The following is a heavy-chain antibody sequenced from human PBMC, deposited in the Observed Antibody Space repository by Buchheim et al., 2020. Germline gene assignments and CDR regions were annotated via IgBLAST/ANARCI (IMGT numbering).Heavy chain of an antibody. Sequence: QVQLVESGGGVVQPGRSLRLSCAASGFTFSSYAMHWVRQAPGKGLEWVAVISYDGCNKYYADSVKGRFTISRDNSKNTMYLQMNSLRAEDTAVYYCARDVIVGASNFDYWGQGTL. D-gene: IGHD1-26*01. CDR3: ARDVIVGASNFDY. J-gene: IGHJ4*02. CDR2: ISYDGCNK. CDR1: GFTFSSYA. V-gene: IGHV3-30*04.